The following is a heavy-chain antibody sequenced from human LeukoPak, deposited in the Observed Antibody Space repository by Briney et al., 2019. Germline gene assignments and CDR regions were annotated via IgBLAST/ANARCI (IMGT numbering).Heavy chain of an antibody. CDR2: INWNGGST. J-gene: IGHJ4*02. CDR1: GFTFDDYG. D-gene: IGHD4-11*01. CDR3: AKDLASATVTPIDY. Sequence: GGSLRLSCAASGFTFDDYGLSWVRHAPGKGLEWVSGINWNGGSTGYADSVKGRFTISRDNAKKSLYLQMNSLRAEDTAVYYCAKDLASATVTPIDYWGQGTLVTVSS. V-gene: IGHV3-20*04.